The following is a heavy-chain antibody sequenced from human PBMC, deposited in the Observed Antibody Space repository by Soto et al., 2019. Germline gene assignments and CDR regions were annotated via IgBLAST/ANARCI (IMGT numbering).Heavy chain of an antibody. CDR1: GGSISSGGYY. CDR2: IYYSGST. J-gene: IGHJ4*02. CDR3: AREPDY. V-gene: IGHV4-31*01. Sequence: QVQLQESGPGLVKPSQTLSLTCTVSGGSISSGGYYWSWIRQHPGQGLEWIGYIYYSGSTYYNPSLXXXFTIXVXTXXXXFSXKLSSVTAADXAVYYCAREPDYWGQGTLVTVSS.